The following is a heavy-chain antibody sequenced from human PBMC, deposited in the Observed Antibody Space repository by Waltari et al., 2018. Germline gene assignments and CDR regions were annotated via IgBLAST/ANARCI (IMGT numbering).Heavy chain of an antibody. CDR2: ISSSSSYI. V-gene: IGHV3-21*01. CDR3: ARRAEVPIFDY. Sequence: EVQLVESGGGLVKHGGSLRLSCAASGFTFSSYSMNWVRQAPGKGLEWVSSISSSSSYIYYADAVKGRFTISRDNAKNSLYLQMNSLRAEDTAVYYCARRAEVPIFDYGGQGTLVTVSS. J-gene: IGHJ4*02. CDR1: GFTFSSYS.